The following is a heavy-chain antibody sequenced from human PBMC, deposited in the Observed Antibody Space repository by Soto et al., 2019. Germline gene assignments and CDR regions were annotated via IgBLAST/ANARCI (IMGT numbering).Heavy chain of an antibody. J-gene: IGHJ6*02. D-gene: IGHD3-22*01. Sequence: QVQLVESGGGVVQPGRSLRLSCAASGFTFSNYAMHWVRQAPGKGLEWVAVISYDGSNEYYADSVKGRFAISRDNSKNTVYLQINSLRAEDTAVFYCPRDLYSGYGSYDGVGVWGRGTTVTGS. CDR2: ISYDGSNE. CDR3: PRDLYSGYGSYDGVGV. V-gene: IGHV3-30*09. CDR1: GFTFSNYA.